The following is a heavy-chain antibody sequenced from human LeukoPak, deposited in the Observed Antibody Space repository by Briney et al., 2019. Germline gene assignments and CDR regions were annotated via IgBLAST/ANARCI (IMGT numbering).Heavy chain of an antibody. CDR2: IYYSGST. Sequence: SETLSLTCTVSGGSISSYYWSWIRQPPGKGLEWIGYIYYSGSTNYNPSLKSRVTISVDTSKNQFSLKLSSVTAADTAVYYCARVPSGPYDSSGYCDYWGQGTLVTVSS. V-gene: IGHV4-59*08. CDR3: ARVPSGPYDSSGYCDY. CDR1: GGSISSYY. J-gene: IGHJ4*02. D-gene: IGHD3-22*01.